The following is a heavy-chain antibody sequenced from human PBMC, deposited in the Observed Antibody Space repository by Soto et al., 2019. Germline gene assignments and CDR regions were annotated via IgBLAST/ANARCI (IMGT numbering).Heavy chain of an antibody. Sequence: SETLSLTCTVSGGSVSSGSYYWSWIRQPPGKGLEWIGYIYYSGSTNYNPSLKSRVTISVDTSKNQFSLKLSSVTAADTAVYYCARATGLRLGELSSGGYYYYGMEVWGQGTTVTVSS. V-gene: IGHV4-61*01. CDR2: IYYSGST. J-gene: IGHJ6*02. CDR3: ARATGLRLGELSSGGYYYYGMEV. D-gene: IGHD3-16*02. CDR1: GGSVSSGSYY.